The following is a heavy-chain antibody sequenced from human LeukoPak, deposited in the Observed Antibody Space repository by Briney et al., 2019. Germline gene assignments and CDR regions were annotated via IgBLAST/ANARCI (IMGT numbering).Heavy chain of an antibody. J-gene: IGHJ6*03. V-gene: IGHV3-20*04. CDR3: ARLPYYYDSSGHSWSRYYYYMDV. CDR1: GFIFDDYG. Sequence: GALRLSCAASGFIFDDYGMSWVRHAPGKGLEWVSGINWNGGNTGYADSVKGRFTISRDNAKTSLYLQMNSLRAEDTALYYCARLPYYYDSSGHSWSRYYYYMDVWGKGTTVTVSS. D-gene: IGHD3-22*01. CDR2: INWNGGNT.